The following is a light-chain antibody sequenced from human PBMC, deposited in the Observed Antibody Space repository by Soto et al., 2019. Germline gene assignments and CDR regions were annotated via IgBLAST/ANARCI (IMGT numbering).Light chain of an antibody. CDR2: TND. CDR1: SSNIGINY. J-gene: IGLJ1*01. V-gene: IGLV1-47*02. Sequence: QSVLTQSPSASGTPGQRVTISCSGSSSNIGINYVYWYQQRPGTAPKLLIYTNDQRPSGVPDRFSGSKSGTSASLAISGLRSEDEGDYYCAVWDDSLSAYVFGTGTKVTVL. CDR3: AVWDDSLSAYV.